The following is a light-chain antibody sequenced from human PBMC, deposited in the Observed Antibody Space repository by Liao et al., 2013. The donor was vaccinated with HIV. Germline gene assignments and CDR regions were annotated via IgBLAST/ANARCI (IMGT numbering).Light chain of an antibody. V-gene: IGLV3-1*01. CDR2: QDT. CDR3: QSWDSGTVV. J-gene: IGLJ2*01. CDR1: KLGDKY. Sequence: SYELTQAPSVSVSPGQTASITCSGDKLGDKYACWYQQKPGQSPVLVIYQDTMRPSGIPERFSGSTSGSTATLTISETQPMDEADYYCQSWDSGTVVFGGGTKLTVL.